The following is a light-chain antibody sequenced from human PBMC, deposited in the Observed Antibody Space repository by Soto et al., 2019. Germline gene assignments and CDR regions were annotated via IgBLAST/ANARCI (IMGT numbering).Light chain of an antibody. CDR2: DAS. V-gene: IGKV1-5*01. J-gene: IGKJ3*01. CDR3: QQFTSYSSLT. CDR1: QAIGRW. Sequence: DIQMTQSPSTLSASVGDTVTITCRASQAIGRWLAWYQQKPGKAPKLLIYDASNMESGVPSRISGGGSGTEFTLTISSLQPDDFATYYCQQFTSYSSLTFGPGTKVHIK.